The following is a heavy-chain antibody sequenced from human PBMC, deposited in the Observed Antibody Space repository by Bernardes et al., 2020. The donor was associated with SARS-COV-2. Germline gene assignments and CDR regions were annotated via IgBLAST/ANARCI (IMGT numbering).Heavy chain of an antibody. D-gene: IGHD4-17*01. Sequence: GGSLRLSCVGSGFTFSSYWMHWVRQAPGKGLVWVSGINPGATGTNYPDSVKGRFTVSRDNAKNTLYLQMNSLTAEDTAIYYCVRGTGNYGDWDYWGQGTLVTV. CDR2: INPGATGT. V-gene: IGHV3-74*01. CDR3: VRGTGNYGDWDY. J-gene: IGHJ4*02. CDR1: GFTFSSYW.